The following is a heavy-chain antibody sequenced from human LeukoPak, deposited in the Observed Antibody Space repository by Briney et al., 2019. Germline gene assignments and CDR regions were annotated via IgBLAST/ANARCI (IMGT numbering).Heavy chain of an antibody. CDR2: IYYSGST. D-gene: IGHD6-25*01. V-gene: IGHV4-39*01. J-gene: IGHJ4*02. Sequence: PSETLSLTCSVSGGSISRSSYYWGWIRQPPGKGLEWIGSIYYSGSTYYNPSLKSRVTISVDTSKNQLSLRLSSVPAADTAVYYCASGPRPFDYWGQGTLVTVSS. CDR1: GGSISRSSYY. CDR3: ASGPRPFDY.